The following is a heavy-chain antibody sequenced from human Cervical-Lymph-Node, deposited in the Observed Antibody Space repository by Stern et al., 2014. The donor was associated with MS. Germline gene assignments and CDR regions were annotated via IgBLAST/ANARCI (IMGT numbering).Heavy chain of an antibody. CDR3: ARGNWNYEGMGY. Sequence: VQLVESGGGVVQPGRSLRLSCAASGFTFSNYGMHWVRQAPGKGLEWLAVIWYDGNKKYYADSVKGRFTISRDNSKNTLFLQMSNLTAEDTALYYCARGNWNYEGMGYWGQGTLVTVSS. J-gene: IGHJ4*02. D-gene: IGHD1-7*01. CDR1: GFTFSNYG. CDR2: IWYDGNKK. V-gene: IGHV3-33*01.